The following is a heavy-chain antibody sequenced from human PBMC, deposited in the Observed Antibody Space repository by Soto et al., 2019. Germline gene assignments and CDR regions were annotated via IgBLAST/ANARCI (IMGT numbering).Heavy chain of an antibody. Sequence: EVQLVESGGGLVQPGGSLKLSCAVSGFTFSVSAIHWVRQASGKGLEWVGRIRSKADNYATAYGASVKGRFSISRDDSKITAYLQMSGMNTEDTAVYYCARLAEWEYYDGMDVWGQGTTVTVSS. CDR3: ARLAEWEYYDGMDV. J-gene: IGHJ6*02. CDR1: GFTFSVSA. D-gene: IGHD1-26*01. V-gene: IGHV3-73*02. CDR2: IRSKADNYAT.